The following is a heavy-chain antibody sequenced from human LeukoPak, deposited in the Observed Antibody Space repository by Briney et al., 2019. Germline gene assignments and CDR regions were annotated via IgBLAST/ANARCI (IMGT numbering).Heavy chain of an antibody. CDR1: GDSMTIFY. CDR2: IHSSGTT. D-gene: IGHD4-23*01. V-gene: IGHV4-4*07. Sequence: SETLSLTCTVSGDSMTIFYWSFIRQAAGKGLEWIGRIHSSGTTWYSASLKSRVTMSVDVSKNQFSLGLASVTAADTAVYYCAVGNAFNSPFDSWGQGTLVTVSS. J-gene: IGHJ4*02. CDR3: AVGNAFNSPFDS.